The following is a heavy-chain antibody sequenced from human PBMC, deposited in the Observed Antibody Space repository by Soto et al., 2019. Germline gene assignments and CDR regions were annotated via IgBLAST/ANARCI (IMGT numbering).Heavy chain of an antibody. Sequence: PSLTCSVSGASTVSHYHWTWIRQPPGKGLEWMGYIFNSGTTFYNPSLTSRLSISMDTSGNHFSLELRSVTAADTAVYYCALALGPTTGLDYWGQGTLVTVSS. D-gene: IGHD1-26*01. J-gene: IGHJ4*02. CDR1: GASTVSHYH. CDR2: IFNSGTT. V-gene: IGHV4-31*02. CDR3: ALALGPTTGLDY.